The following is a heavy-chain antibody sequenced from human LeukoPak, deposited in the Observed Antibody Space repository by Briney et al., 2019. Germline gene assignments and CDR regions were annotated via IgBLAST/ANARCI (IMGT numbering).Heavy chain of an antibody. J-gene: IGHJ4*02. V-gene: IGHV4-61*01. D-gene: IGHD3-22*01. CDR1: GGSVSSGSYY. CDR2: IYYSGST. Sequence: PSETLSLTCTVSGGSVSSGSYYWSWIRQPPGKRLEWIGYIYYSGSTNYNPSLKSRVTISVDTSKNQFSLKLSSVTAADTAVYHCARQSYYYDSSGYYGPLGYWGQGTLVTVSS. CDR3: ARQSYYYDSSGYYGPLGY.